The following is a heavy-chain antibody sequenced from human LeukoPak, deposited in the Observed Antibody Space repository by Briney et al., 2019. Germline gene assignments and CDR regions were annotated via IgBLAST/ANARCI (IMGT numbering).Heavy chain of an antibody. CDR2: VNTDGSAT. CDR3: ARVAPDSNFDSNGFYPFDY. Sequence: GGSLRLSCAASGFTFNSYWMSWVRQPPGKGLVWVSRVNTDGSATSYADSVKGRFTISRDNAKNSLYLQMNSLRAEDTAVYYCARVAPDSNFDSNGFYPFDYWGQGALVTVSS. D-gene: IGHD3-22*01. J-gene: IGHJ4*02. CDR1: GFTFNSYW. V-gene: IGHV3-74*01.